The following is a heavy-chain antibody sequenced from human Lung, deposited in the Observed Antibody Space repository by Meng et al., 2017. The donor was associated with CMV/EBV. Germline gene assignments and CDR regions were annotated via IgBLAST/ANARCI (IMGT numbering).Heavy chain of an antibody. V-gene: IGHV4-38-2*02. D-gene: IGHD3-10*01. CDR2: IYHSGST. CDR3: ARGIYGSVDY. J-gene: IGHJ4*02. Sequence: GSXRLXCTVSGYSISSGYYWGWIRQPPGKGLEWIGSIYHSGSTYYNPSLKSRVTISVDTSKNQLSLRLSSVTAADTAVYYCARGIYGSVDYWGQGTLVTVSS. CDR1: GYSISSGYY.